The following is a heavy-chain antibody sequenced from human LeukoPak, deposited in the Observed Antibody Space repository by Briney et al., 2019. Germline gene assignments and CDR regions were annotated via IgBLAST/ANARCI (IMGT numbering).Heavy chain of an antibody. D-gene: IGHD5-24*01. CDR1: GGTFSSYA. CDR3: ARALQFPGDMDV. J-gene: IGHJ6*03. CDR2: IIPILGIA. Sequence: VASVKVSCKASGGTFSSYAISWVRQAPGQGLEWMGRIIPILGIANYAQKFQGRVTITADKSTSTAYMELSSLRSEDTAVYYCARALQFPGDMDVWGKGTTVTVSS. V-gene: IGHV1-69*04.